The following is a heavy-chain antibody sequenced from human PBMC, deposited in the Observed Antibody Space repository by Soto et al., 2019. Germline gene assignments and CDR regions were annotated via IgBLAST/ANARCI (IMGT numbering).Heavy chain of an antibody. V-gene: IGHV3-7*03. CDR2: IKQDGSEK. J-gene: IGHJ4*02. D-gene: IGHD3-3*01. Sequence: GGSLRLSCAASGFTFSSYWMSWVRQAPGKGLEWVANIKQDGSEKYYVDSVKGRFTISGDNAKNSLYLQMNSLRAEDAAVYYCARDLTYYDFWSGPFDYWGQGTLVTVSS. CDR1: GFTFSSYW. CDR3: ARDLTYYDFWSGPFDY.